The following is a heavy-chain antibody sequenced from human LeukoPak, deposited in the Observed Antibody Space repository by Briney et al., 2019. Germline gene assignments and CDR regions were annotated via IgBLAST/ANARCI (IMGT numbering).Heavy chain of an antibody. J-gene: IGHJ4*02. Sequence: PSETLSLTCAVYGGSFSGYYWSWIRRPPGKGLEWIGEINHSGSTNYNPSLKSRVTISVDTSKNQFSLKLSSVTAADTAVYYCARGRGLKYSSSWYGFDYWGQGTLVTVSS. CDR3: ARGRGLKYSSSWYGFDY. V-gene: IGHV4-34*01. D-gene: IGHD6-13*01. CDR2: INHSGST. CDR1: GGSFSGYY.